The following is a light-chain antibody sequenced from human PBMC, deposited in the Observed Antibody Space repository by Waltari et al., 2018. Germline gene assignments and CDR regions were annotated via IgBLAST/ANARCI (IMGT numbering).Light chain of an antibody. J-gene: IGKJ1*01. V-gene: IGKV3-20*01. CDR2: GAS. Sequence: EIVLTQSPGTLSLSPGERATLSCRASQRVSSSYLAWYQQKPGQAPRLLIYGASSRATGIPDRLSGSGSGTDFTLTISRLEPEDFAVYYCQQYGSSPLTFGQGTKVEIK. CDR1: QRVSSSY. CDR3: QQYGSSPLT.